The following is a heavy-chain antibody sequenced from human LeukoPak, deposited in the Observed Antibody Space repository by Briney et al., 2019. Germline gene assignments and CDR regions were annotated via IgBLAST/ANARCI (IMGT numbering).Heavy chain of an antibody. CDR3: ARVEGVRDAFDI. CDR1: GFTFSSYA. V-gene: IGHV3-30-3*01. D-gene: IGHD2-8*01. Sequence: PGRSLRLSCAASGFTFSSYAMHWVRQAPGKGLEWVAVISYDGSNKYYADSVKGRFTISRDNSKNTLYLQMNSLRAEDTAVYYCARVEGVRDAFDIWGQGTMVTVSS. J-gene: IGHJ3*02. CDR2: ISYDGSNK.